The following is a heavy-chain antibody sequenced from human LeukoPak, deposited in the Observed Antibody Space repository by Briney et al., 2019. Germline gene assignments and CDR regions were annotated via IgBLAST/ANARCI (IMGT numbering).Heavy chain of an antibody. CDR1: GYTFTSYY. J-gene: IGHJ3*02. CDR2: INPSGGST. CDR3: ARELRSHYDILTGYSYDAFDI. V-gene: IGHV1-46*01. Sequence: ASVKVSCKASGYTFTSYYMHWVRQAPGQGLEWMGIINPSGGSTSYEQKFQGRDTMTRDTSTSTVYMELSSLRSEDTAVYYCARELRSHYDILTGYSYDAFDIWGQGTMVTVSS. D-gene: IGHD3-9*01.